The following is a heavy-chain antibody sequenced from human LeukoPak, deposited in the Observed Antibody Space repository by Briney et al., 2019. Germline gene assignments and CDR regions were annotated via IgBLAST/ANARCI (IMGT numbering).Heavy chain of an antibody. Sequence: ASVKVSCKASGDTFTGYYMHWVRQAPGQGLEWMGWINPNSGGTNYAQKFQGRVTMTRDTSISTAYMELSRLRSDDTAVYYCARDKVPVLLWFGESEYYFDYWGQGTLVTVSS. J-gene: IGHJ4*02. CDR3: ARDKVPVLLWFGESEYYFDY. CDR1: GDTFTGYY. CDR2: INPNSGGT. D-gene: IGHD3-10*01. V-gene: IGHV1-2*02.